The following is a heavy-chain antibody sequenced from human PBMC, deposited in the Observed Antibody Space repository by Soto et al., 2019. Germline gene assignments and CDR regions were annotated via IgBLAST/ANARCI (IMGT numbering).Heavy chain of an antibody. V-gene: IGHV3-48*01. J-gene: IGHJ4*02. CDR1: GFAFSNYS. Sequence: PGGSLILSCVASGFAFSNYSMNWVRQAPGKGLEWVSYIRSSGSPTYYAGSVKGRFTISRDNAKKSLYLQMNSLRAEDTAVYYCARMTSSISPGCWGQGTLVTVSS. CDR3: ARMTSSISPGC. CDR2: IRSSGSPT. D-gene: IGHD2-2*01.